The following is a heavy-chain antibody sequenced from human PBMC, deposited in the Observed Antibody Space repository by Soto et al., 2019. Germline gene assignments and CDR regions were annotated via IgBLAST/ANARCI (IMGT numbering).Heavy chain of an antibody. Sequence: LRLSCAASGFTFSSYAMSWVRQAPGKGLEWVSAISGSGGSTYYADSVKGRFTISRDNSKNTLYLQMNSLRAEDTAVYYCAKGRSGSSSWYVPEYYFDYWGQGTLVTVSS. V-gene: IGHV3-23*01. CDR1: GFTFSSYA. D-gene: IGHD6-13*01. J-gene: IGHJ4*02. CDR3: AKGRSGSSSWYVPEYYFDY. CDR2: ISGSGGST.